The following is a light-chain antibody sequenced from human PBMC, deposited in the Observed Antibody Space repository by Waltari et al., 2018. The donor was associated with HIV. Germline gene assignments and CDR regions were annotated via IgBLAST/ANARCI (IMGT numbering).Light chain of an antibody. CDR1: QSVSSNY. CDR2: GVS. Sequence: EIVLTQSPGTLSVSPGERVTLSCRASQSVSSNYVAWYQQKTGQAPRLLICGVSSGATGIPDRFTGSGSGTDFTLTISRLEPEDFAVYYCQQYSTLPHTFGQGTKLEIK. J-gene: IGKJ2*01. V-gene: IGKV3-20*01. CDR3: QQYSTLPHT.